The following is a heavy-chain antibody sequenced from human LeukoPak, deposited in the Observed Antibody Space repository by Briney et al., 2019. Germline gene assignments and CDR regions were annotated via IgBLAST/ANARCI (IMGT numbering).Heavy chain of an antibody. V-gene: IGHV3-11*04. CDR2: ISTSGSTI. J-gene: IGHJ4*02. CDR1: GFTFSDYY. Sequence: GGSLRLSCAASGFTFSDYYMSWIRQAPGKGLEWVSYISTSGSTIYYADSVKGRFTISRDNGKRSLYLQMNSLRAEDTAVYYCARGVYDSTGYYQYWGQGTLVTVSS. CDR3: ARGVYDSTGYYQY. D-gene: IGHD3-22*01.